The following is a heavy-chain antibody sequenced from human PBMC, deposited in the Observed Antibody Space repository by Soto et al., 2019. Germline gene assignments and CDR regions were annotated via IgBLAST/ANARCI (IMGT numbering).Heavy chain of an antibody. D-gene: IGHD3-22*01. V-gene: IGHV5-51*01. CDR3: ARSFSDNFEY. Sequence: PGESLKISCKGSGYRFASYRIAWVLQMPWKGLEWMGIIDPSDSDIRYSPSFQGQVTISADKSISTAYLQWSSLKASDTAIDYCARSFSDNFEYWGHATRVNVAS. CDR1: GYRFASYR. CDR2: IDPSDSDI. J-gene: IGHJ4*01.